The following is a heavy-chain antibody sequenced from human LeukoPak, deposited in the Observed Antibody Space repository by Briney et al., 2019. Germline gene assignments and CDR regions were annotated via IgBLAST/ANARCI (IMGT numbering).Heavy chain of an antibody. Sequence: GGSLRLSCSASEFTFGTYAMLWVRQAPGKGLEYVSAISSNGRDTYYAASVRGRFSISRDNSKNTLYLQMNSLRAEDTAVYYCAKASNGGSYYGVIIDYWGQGTLVTVSS. D-gene: IGHD1-26*01. CDR3: AKASNGGSYYGVIIDY. V-gene: IGHV3-64*04. J-gene: IGHJ4*02. CDR2: ISSNGRDT. CDR1: EFTFGTYA.